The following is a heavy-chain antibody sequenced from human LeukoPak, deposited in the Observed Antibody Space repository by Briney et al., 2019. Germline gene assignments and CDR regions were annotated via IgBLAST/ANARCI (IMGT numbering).Heavy chain of an antibody. CDR1: GYTFTNHD. J-gene: IGHJ5*02. D-gene: IGHD6-13*01. CDR2: INPYSGNT. CDR3: ARTQQLVLRSPLDP. V-gene: IGHV1-8*03. Sequence: ASVKVSCKASGYTFTNHDIHWVRQAAGQGLEWMGWINPYSGNTGYAQNFQGRITITRNTSISTAYMELSSLRSEDTAVYYCARTQQLVLRSPLDPWGQGTLVTVSS.